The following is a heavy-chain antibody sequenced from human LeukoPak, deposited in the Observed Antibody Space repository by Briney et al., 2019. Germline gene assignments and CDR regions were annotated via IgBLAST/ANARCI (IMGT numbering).Heavy chain of an antibody. CDR2: IRSNGGST. Sequence: GGSLRLSCAASGFTFSSYAMHWVRQAPGKGLEYVSAIRSNGGSTYYANSVKGRFTISRDNSKNTLYLQMGSLRAEDMAVYYCARGGAAYCSGGSCYSHYYYYYGMDVWGQGTTVTVSS. D-gene: IGHD2-15*01. J-gene: IGHJ6*02. CDR3: ARGGAAYCSGGSCYSHYYYYYGMDV. V-gene: IGHV3-64*01. CDR1: GFTFSSYA.